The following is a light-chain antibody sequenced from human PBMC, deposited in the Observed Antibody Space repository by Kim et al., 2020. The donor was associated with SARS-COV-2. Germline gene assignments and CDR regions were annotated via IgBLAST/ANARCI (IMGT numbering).Light chain of an antibody. V-gene: IGLV3-21*04. CDR1: NIGSKS. CDR2: YDS. J-gene: IGLJ3*02. Sequence: APGTTARITCGGNNIGSKSVHWYQQKTGQAPVLVIYYDSDRPSGIPERFSGSNSGNTATLTISRVEAGDEADYYCQVWDSSSDHKVFGGGTQLTVL. CDR3: QVWDSSSDHKV.